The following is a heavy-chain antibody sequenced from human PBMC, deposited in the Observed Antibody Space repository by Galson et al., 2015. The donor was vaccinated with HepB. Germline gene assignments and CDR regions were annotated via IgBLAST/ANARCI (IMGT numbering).Heavy chain of an antibody. D-gene: IGHD2-21*01. CDR3: ARDLKVTPPLVTSRYSYYYGMDV. J-gene: IGHJ6*02. Sequence: SVKVSCKASGGTFSSYAISWVRQAPGQGLEWMGGIMPIFGTANYAQRFQGRVTITADTSTSTAYMELSSLRSEDTAVYYCARDLKVTPPLVTSRYSYYYGMDVWGLGTAVTVSS. CDR1: GGTFSSYA. V-gene: IGHV1-69*06. CDR2: IMPIFGTA.